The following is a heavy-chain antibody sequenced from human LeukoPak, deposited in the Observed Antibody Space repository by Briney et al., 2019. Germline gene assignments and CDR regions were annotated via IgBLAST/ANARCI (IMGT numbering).Heavy chain of an antibody. CDR2: INTNNGGT. D-gene: IGHD1-26*01. Sequence: ASVKVSCKASGYTFTGNYLHWVRQAPGQGLEWMGWINTNNGGTSYAQTFLGRVTMTRDTSISTAYLELVSLRSDDTAVYYCARGAVGMLGPNNPFDYWGQATLVTLSS. CDR3: ARGAVGMLGPNNPFDY. CDR1: GYTFTGNY. V-gene: IGHV1-2*02. J-gene: IGHJ4*02.